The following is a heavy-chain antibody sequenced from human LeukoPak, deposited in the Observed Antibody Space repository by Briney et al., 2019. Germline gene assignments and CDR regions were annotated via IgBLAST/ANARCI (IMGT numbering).Heavy chain of an antibody. Sequence: GGSLRLSCAASGFTFSSYSMNWVRRAPGKGLEWVSSISSSSSYIYYADSVKGRFTISRDNAKNSLYLQMNSLRAEDTAVYYCARDREHCSSASCYFGRFDPWGQGTLVTVSS. CDR1: GFTFSSYS. V-gene: IGHV3-21*01. CDR2: ISSSSSYI. D-gene: IGHD2-2*01. CDR3: ARDREHCSSASCYFGRFDP. J-gene: IGHJ5*02.